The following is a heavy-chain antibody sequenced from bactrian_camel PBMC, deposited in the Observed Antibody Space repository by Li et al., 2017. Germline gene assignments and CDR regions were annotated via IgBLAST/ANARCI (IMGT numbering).Heavy chain of an antibody. J-gene: IGHJ4*01. Sequence: VQLVESGGGSVQAGGSLRLSCTASGFTFDDSDMGWYRQAPGNECELVSTISSAGSTGYADSVKGRFNISPDNDKNTMYLQMNNLKHEDKAVYVCAAGITSRHNVGYCFPDKYYGQGTQVTVS. V-gene: IGHV3S55*01. CDR1: GFTFDDSD. CDR2: ISSAGST. D-gene: IGHD5*01.